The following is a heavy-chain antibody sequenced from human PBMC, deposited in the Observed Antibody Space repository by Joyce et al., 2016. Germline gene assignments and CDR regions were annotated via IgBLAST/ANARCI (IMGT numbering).Heavy chain of an antibody. J-gene: IGHJ5*02. CDR2: IDYSGNA. Sequence: QVQLQESGPGPVKPSQTLSLTCTVSGGPISSGSYDWNWIRQHPGKGLELIGYIDYSGNAYYNPSLKSRATILVDTSKKQFSLQLSSVTAADTAVYYCARGGGWNHWFDPWGQGTLVTVSS. CDR1: GGPISSGSYD. D-gene: IGHD1-1*01. CDR3: ARGGGWNHWFDP. V-gene: IGHV4-31*03.